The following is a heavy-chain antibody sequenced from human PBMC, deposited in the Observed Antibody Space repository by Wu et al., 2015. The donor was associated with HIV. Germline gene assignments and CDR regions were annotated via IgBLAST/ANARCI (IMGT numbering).Heavy chain of an antibody. CDR2: FDPEEGET. J-gene: IGHJ4*02. Sequence: VQLVQSGAEVRKPGGSVKVSCKVSGYFLSKISMHWVRQAPGKGLEWMGGFDPEEGETIYAQQFQGRVTMTDDISTDTAYMELTSLKSEDTAVYFCTTGVGAPRAHFDYWGQGFPVTVSS. V-gene: IGHV1-24*01. CDR1: GYFLSKIS. CDR3: TTGVGAPRAHFDY. D-gene: IGHD1-26*01.